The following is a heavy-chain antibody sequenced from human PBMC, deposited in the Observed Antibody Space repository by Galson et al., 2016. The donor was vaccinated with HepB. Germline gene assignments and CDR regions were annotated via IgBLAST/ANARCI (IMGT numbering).Heavy chain of an antibody. D-gene: IGHD2-8*01. CDR3: ATDPNLYGNGETCFSDSFEY. Sequence: SLRLSCAAAGFTFDTYGLHWVRQAPGKGLEWVALIWYGGINKFYAESVKGRVTISRDNSKNTLFLEMNSLRAEDTAVYYCATDPNLYGNGETCFSDSFEYWGQGSLVTVSS. CDR2: IWYGGINK. V-gene: IGHV3-33*01. J-gene: IGHJ4*02. CDR1: GFTFDTYG.